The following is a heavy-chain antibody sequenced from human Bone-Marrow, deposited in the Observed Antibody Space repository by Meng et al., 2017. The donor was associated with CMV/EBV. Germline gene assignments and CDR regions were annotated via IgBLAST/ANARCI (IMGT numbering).Heavy chain of an antibody. CDR3: ARGLPAIGSFDY. Sequence: GESLKISCAASRFTFSDYYMSWIRQAPGKGLEWISYISNGGSVVYYADSVKGRFSISRDNPKNSLYLQMNSLRADDTALYFCARGLPAIGSFDYWGQGTLVTVSS. J-gene: IGHJ4*02. V-gene: IGHV3-11*04. CDR1: RFTFSDYY. D-gene: IGHD1-26*01. CDR2: ISNGGSVV.